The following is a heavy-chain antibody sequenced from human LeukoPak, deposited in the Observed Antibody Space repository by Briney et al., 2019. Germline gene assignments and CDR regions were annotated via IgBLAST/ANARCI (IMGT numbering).Heavy chain of an antibody. CDR1: GYSISSGYY. CDR2: IYHSGST. D-gene: IGHD3-3*01. J-gene: IGHJ4*02. CDR3: ARGGYDFWSGYPKYDY. Sequence: SETLSLTCTVSGYSISSGYYWGWIRQPPGKGLEWIGSIYHSGSTYYNPSLKSRVTISVDTSKHQFSLKLSSVTAADTAVYYCARGGYDFWSGYPKYDYWGQGTLVTVSS. V-gene: IGHV4-38-2*02.